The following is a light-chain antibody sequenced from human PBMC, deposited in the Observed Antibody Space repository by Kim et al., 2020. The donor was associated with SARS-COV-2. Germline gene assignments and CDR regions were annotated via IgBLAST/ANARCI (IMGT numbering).Light chain of an antibody. CDR3: QQYNIFWT. Sequence: SASVGDRVTITCRASQSINSWLAWYQQKPGKAPKLLIYKASNLESGVPSRFSGSGSGTEFTLTVSSLQHDDFATYYCQQYNIFWTFGQGTKVDIK. CDR1: QSINSW. J-gene: IGKJ1*01. CDR2: KAS. V-gene: IGKV1-5*03.